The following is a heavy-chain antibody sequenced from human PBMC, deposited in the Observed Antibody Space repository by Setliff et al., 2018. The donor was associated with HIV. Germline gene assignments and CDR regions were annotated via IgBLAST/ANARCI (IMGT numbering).Heavy chain of an antibody. J-gene: IGHJ4*02. D-gene: IGHD3-22*01. CDR2: INPNSGGT. CDR3: ARDMNRRSYSDTSPHDY. Sequence: ASVKVSCKASGYTFTGYYMHWVRQAPGQGLEWMGRINPNSGGTNYAQKFQGRVTMTRDTSISTAYTELSSLRSEDTAVYYCARDMNRRSYSDTSPHDYWGQGTLVTVSS. CDR1: GYTFTGYY. V-gene: IGHV1-2*06.